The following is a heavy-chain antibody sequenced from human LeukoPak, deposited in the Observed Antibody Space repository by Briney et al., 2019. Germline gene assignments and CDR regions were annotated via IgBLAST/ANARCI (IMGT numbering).Heavy chain of an antibody. J-gene: IGHJ4*02. CDR3: ARESLGPPYYFDY. CDR2: IYTSGST. Sequence: PSQTLSLTCNVSGASISSGTDYWSWIRQPAGKGLECIGRIYTSGSTKYNPSLKSRVTISIDTSKNQFSLKLTSVTAADTAVYYCARESLGPPYYFDYWGQGTLVTVSS. CDR1: GASISSGTDY. D-gene: IGHD1-26*01. V-gene: IGHV4-61*02.